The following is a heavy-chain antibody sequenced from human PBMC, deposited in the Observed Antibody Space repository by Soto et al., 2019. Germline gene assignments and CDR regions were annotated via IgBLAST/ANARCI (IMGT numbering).Heavy chain of an antibody. D-gene: IGHD2-15*01. Sequence: GAAVKVSCKASGYTFTSYGISWVRQAPGQGLEGMGWISAYNGNTNYAQKLQGRVTMTTDTSTSTAYMELRSLRSDDTAVYYCAREWGCSGGSCYATYYYYGMDVWGQGTTVT. J-gene: IGHJ6*02. CDR2: ISAYNGNT. V-gene: IGHV1-18*01. CDR3: AREWGCSGGSCYATYYYYGMDV. CDR1: GYTFTSYG.